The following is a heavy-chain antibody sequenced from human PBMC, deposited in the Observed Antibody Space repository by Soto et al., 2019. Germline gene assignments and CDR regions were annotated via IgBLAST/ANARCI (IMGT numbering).Heavy chain of an antibody. CDR2: ISAYNGNT. CDR3: ARDRGHYYDSSGYYYY. J-gene: IGHJ4*02. V-gene: IGHV1-18*01. CDR1: GYTLTSYG. Sequence: GASVKVSRKASGYTLTSYGISWVRQAPGQGLEWMGWISAYNGNTNYAQKLQGRVTMTTDTSTSTAYMELRSLRSDDTAVYYCARDRGHYYDSSGYYYYWGQGTLVTVSS. D-gene: IGHD3-22*01.